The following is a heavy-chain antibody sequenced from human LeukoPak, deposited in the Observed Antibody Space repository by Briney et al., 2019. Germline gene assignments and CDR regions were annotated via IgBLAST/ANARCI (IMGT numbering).Heavy chain of an antibody. CDR1: GFTFSSYE. J-gene: IGHJ3*02. D-gene: IGHD3-9*01. CDR3: AREMRDWYYDILTGRNAFDI. Sequence: GGSLRLSCAASGFTFSSYEMNCVRQAPGKGREGVSYISSSGSTIYYADSVKGRFTISRDNAKNSLYLQTNSLRAEDTAVYYCAREMRDWYYDILTGRNAFDIWGQGTMVTVSS. V-gene: IGHV3-48*03. CDR2: ISSSGSTI.